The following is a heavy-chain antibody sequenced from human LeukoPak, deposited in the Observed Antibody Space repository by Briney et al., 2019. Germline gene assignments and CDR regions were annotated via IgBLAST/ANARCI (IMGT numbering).Heavy chain of an antibody. J-gene: IGHJ6*03. CDR1: GYTFTSYG. CDR2: ISAYNGNT. V-gene: IGHV1-18*01. Sequence: GASVKVSCKASGYTFTSYGISWVRQAPGQGLEWMGWISAYNGNTNYAQKLLGRVTMTTDTSTSTAYMELRSLRSDDTAVYYCARAVVVPAATLIPRNYYYYMDVWGKGTTVTVSS. D-gene: IGHD2-2*01. CDR3: ARAVVVPAATLIPRNYYYYMDV.